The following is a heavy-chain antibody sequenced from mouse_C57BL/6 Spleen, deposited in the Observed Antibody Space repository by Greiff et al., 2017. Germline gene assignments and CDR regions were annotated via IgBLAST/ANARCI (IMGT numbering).Heavy chain of an antibody. V-gene: IGHV1-69*01. D-gene: IGHD1-1*01. CDR2: IDPSDSYT. CDR3: ARRYHYYGSSFDY. CDR1: GYTFTSYW. J-gene: IGHJ2*01. Sequence: VQLQQPGAELVMPGASVKLSCKASGYTFTSYWMHWVKQRPGQGLEWIGEIDPSDSYTNYNQKFKGKSTLTVDKSSSTAYMQLSSLTSEDSAVYYCARRYHYYGSSFDYWGQGTTLTVSS.